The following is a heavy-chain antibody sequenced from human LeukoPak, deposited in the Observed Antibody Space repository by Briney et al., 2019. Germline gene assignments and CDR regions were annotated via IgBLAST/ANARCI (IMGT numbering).Heavy chain of an antibody. D-gene: IGHD6-13*01. V-gene: IGHV4-59*01. Sequence: SETLSLTCTVSGGSISSYYWSWIRQPPGKGLEWIGYICYSGSTNYNPSLKSRVTISVDTSKNQFSLKLSSVTAADTAVYYCARDGAAAGNWFDPWGQGTLVTVSS. CDR3: ARDGAAAGNWFDP. CDR2: ICYSGST. CDR1: GGSISSYY. J-gene: IGHJ5*02.